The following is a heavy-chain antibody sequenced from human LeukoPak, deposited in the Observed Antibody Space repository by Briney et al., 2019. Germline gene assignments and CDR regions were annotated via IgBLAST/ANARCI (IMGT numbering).Heavy chain of an antibody. J-gene: IGHJ4*02. V-gene: IGHV3-33*01. CDR1: EFTFSSCG. Sequence: GRSLRLSCAASEFTFSSCGMHWVRQAPGKGLEWVAVIWSDGGNKFYADSVKGRFTISRDNSKNTLYLQMNSLRAEDTAVYYCARGYYDSSAYLFDYWGQGTLVTVSS. CDR2: IWSDGGNK. CDR3: ARGYYDSSAYLFDY. D-gene: IGHD3-22*01.